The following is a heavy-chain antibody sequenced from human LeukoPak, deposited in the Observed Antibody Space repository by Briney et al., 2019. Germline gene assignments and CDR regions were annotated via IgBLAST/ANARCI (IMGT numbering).Heavy chain of an antibody. V-gene: IGHV4-4*07. CDR2: IYTSGST. CDR3: ARSGYSYGSYFDY. D-gene: IGHD5-18*01. J-gene: IGHJ4*02. CDR1: GGSISNYY. Sequence: PSETLSLTCTVSGGSISNYYWSWIRQPAGKGLEWIGRIYTSGSTNYNPSLKSRVTMSVDTSKNQFSLKLSSVTAADTAVYYCARSGYSYGSYFDYWGQGTLVTVSS.